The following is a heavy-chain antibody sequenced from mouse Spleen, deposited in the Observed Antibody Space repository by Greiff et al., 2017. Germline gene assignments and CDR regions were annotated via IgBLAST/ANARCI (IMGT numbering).Heavy chain of an antibody. CDR3: TTSYDVPFAY. CDR1: GFNIKDDY. Sequence: EVKLEESGAELVRPGASVKLSCTASGFNIKDDYMHWVKQRPEQGLEWIGWIDPENGDTEYASKFQGKATITADTSSNTAYLQLSSLTSEDTAVYYCTTSYDVPFAYWGQGTLVTVSA. J-gene: IGHJ3*01. D-gene: IGHD2-12*01. V-gene: IGHV14-4*01. CDR2: IDPENGDT.